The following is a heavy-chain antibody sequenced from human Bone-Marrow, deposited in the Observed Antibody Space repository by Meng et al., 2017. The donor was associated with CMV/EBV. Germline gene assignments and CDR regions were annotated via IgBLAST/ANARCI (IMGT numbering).Heavy chain of an antibody. CDR1: GYTFTGYY. J-gene: IGHJ4*02. V-gene: IGHV1-2*02. Sequence: APVKVSCKASGYTFTGYYMHWVRQAPGQGLEWMGWINPNSGGTNYAQKFQGRVTMTRDTSISTAYMELSRLRSDDTAVYYCARDMEYQLLYEKKSDYWGQGTLVTVSS. D-gene: IGHD2-2*02. CDR3: ARDMEYQLLYEKKSDY. CDR2: INPNSGGT.